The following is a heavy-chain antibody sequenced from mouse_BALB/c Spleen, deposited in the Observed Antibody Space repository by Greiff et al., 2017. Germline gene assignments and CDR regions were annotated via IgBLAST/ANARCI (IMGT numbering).Heavy chain of an antibody. J-gene: IGHJ1*01. CDR1: GYTFTSYW. CDR3: TRGSTMITAYWYFDV. V-gene: IGHV1-69*02. Sequence: QVQLQQPGAELVRPGASVKLSCKASGYTFTSYWINWVKQRPGQGLEWIGNIYPSDSYTNYNQKFKDKATLTVDKSSSTAYMQLSSPTSEDSAVYYCTRGSTMITAYWYFDVWGAGTTVTVSS. D-gene: IGHD2-4*01. CDR2: IYPSDSYT.